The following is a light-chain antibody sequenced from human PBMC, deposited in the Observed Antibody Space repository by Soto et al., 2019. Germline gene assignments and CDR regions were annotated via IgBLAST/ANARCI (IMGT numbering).Light chain of an antibody. CDR3: QQYNSYS. CDR1: QDISNF. Sequence: DIQLTQSPSFLSASVGDRVTITCRASQDISNFLAWFQQKPGRAPKLLIYAVFTLQSGVPSRFSGSGSGAEFTLTISSLQPDDFATYYCQQYNSYSFGQGTKVDI. CDR2: AVF. V-gene: IGKV1-9*01. J-gene: IGKJ1*01.